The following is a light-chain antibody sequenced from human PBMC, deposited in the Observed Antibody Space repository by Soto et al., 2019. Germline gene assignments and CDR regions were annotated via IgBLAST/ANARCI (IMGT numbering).Light chain of an antibody. V-gene: IGKV1-39*01. CDR2: AAS. Sequence: DIQMTQSPSSLSASVGDRVTITCRASQSISSYLNWYQQKPGKAPKLLIYAASSLQSGVPSRFSGSGSGTDFTLTISSLQPEDFASYYCQQLDRYPFSFGGGTKVDIK. CDR3: QQLDRYPFS. J-gene: IGKJ4*01. CDR1: QSISSY.